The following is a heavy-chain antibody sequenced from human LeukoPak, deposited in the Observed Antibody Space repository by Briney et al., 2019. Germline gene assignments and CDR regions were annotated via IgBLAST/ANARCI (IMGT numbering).Heavy chain of an antibody. CDR1: GYTFTSYY. CDR3: AKDVYCSSTSCLTGGLYYYYMDV. D-gene: IGHD2-2*01. Sequence: ASVKVSCKASGYTFTSYYMHWVRQAPGQGLEWMGIINPSGGSTSYAQKFQGRVTKTRDTSTSTVYMELSSLRAEDTAVYYCAKDVYCSSTSCLTGGLYYYYMDVWGKGTTVTVSS. V-gene: IGHV1-46*01. CDR2: INPSGGST. J-gene: IGHJ6*03.